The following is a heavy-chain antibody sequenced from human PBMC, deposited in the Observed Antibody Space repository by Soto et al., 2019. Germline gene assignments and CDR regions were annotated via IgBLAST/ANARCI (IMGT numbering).Heavy chain of an antibody. V-gene: IGHV3-48*01. Sequence: GGSLRLSCAASGFTFSSYIMNWVRQVPGKGLEWVSYISPSSSTIYYADSVKGRFTISRDNAKNSLYLQMNSLRAEDTAVYYCARDVDSDYWGQGTLVTVSS. J-gene: IGHJ4*02. CDR1: GFTFSSYI. D-gene: IGHD5-12*01. CDR2: ISPSSSTI. CDR3: ARDVDSDY.